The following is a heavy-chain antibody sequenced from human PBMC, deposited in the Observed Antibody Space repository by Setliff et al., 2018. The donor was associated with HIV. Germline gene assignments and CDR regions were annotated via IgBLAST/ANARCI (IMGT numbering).Heavy chain of an antibody. J-gene: IGHJ4*01. CDR1: GGSISTYSYY. D-gene: IGHD1-26*01. CDR3: VRHDPPNSGRFYFDL. CDR2: IYHTANT. V-gene: IGHV4-39*01. Sequence: PSETLSLTCSVFGGSISTYSYYWGWVRQPPGMGLEWIGSIYHTANTHYSPSLETRVAIFVDTSKNQFSLRLSSVTAADSAMYYCVRHDPPNSGRFYFDLWGRGTLVPSPQ.